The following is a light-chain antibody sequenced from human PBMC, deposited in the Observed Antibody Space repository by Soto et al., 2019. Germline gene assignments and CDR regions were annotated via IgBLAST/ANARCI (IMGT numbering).Light chain of an antibody. CDR3: QSYDSSLSGSYV. V-gene: IGLV1-40*01. CDR1: SSNIGAGSD. CDR2: GNS. J-gene: IGLJ1*01. Sequence: QSVLTQPPSVSGAPGQRVTISCTGSSSNIGAGSDVHWYQQLPGTAPKLLIYGNSNRPSGVPDRFSGSKSGTSASLAITWLQAEDEADYYCQSYDSSLSGSYVFGTGTKVTVL.